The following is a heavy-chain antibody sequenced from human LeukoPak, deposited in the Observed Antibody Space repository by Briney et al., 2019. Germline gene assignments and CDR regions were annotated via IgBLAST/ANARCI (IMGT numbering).Heavy chain of an antibody. J-gene: IGHJ3*02. CDR2: INTDGIST. D-gene: IGHD2/OR15-2a*01. CDR3: ARGYYGAFDI. V-gene: IGHV3-74*01. CDR1: GFSFSTYW. Sequence: GGSLRLSCAASGFSFSTYWMHWVRQAPGKGLVWVSRINTDGISTTYADSVKGRFTISRDNARNTLYLQMNSLRAEDTAVYYCARGYYGAFDIWGQGTMVTVSS.